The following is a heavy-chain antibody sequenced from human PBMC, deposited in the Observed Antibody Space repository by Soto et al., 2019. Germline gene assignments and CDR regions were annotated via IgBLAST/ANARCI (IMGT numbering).Heavy chain of an antibody. CDR1: GYTFINYA. CDR3: ARDLSGRYGLDYFHY. V-gene: IGHV1-18*01. Sequence: QIQLVQSGAEVKEPGASVKVSCKAAGYTFINYAIKWVRQAPGQGLEWMGWISAHNGNSNYAQKFQGRVTMTTDTSTNPAYMELRSLKSDDTAVYYCARDLSGRYGLDYFHYWGQGTLVMVSS. D-gene: IGHD4-17*01. J-gene: IGHJ4*02. CDR2: ISAHNGNS.